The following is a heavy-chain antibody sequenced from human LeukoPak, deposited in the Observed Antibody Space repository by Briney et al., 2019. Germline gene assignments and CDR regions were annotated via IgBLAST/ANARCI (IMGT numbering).Heavy chain of an antibody. Sequence: ASVKVSCKASGYTFTGYYMHWVRQAPGQGLEWMGRINPNNGATNYAQKLQGRVTMTTDTSTSTAYMELRSLRSDDTAVYYCARGPNPPFRYWGQGTLVTVSS. CDR2: INPNNGAT. CDR1: GYTFTGYY. J-gene: IGHJ4*02. CDR3: ARGPNPPFRY. V-gene: IGHV1-2*06.